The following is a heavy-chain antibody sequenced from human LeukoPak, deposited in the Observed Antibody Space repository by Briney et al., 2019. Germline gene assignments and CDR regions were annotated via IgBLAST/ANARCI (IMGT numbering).Heavy chain of an antibody. V-gene: IGHV4-4*07. CDR2: IYTNENT. CDR1: GGSISIYY. CDR3: ARSSDSSGYYGGGIIDY. D-gene: IGHD6-19*01. Sequence: SETLSLTCTVSGGSISIYYWNWIRQPAGKGLEWIGRIYTNENTFFNPSLKSRVTMSVDTSKNQFSLQLTSVTAADAAVYYCARSSDSSGYYGGGIIDYWGQGTLVPVSS. J-gene: IGHJ4*02.